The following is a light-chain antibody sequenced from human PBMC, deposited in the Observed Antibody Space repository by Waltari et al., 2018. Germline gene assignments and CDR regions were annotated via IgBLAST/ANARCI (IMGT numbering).Light chain of an antibody. J-gene: IGLJ1*01. CDR3: AAWDDSLNGYV. CDR1: SSNIGSNT. CDR2: GNN. V-gene: IGLV1-44*01. Sequence: QSVLTQPPSASGTPGQRVTISCSGSSSNIGSNTVNWYQQLPGTAPKLLIYGNNLRPAGVPARVSGSKSGTAASLAISGLQSEDEADYYCAAWDDSLNGYVFGTGTKVTVL.